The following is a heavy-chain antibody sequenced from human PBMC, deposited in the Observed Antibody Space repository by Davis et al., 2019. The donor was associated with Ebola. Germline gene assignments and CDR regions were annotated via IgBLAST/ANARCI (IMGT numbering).Heavy chain of an antibody. D-gene: IGHD4-17*01. J-gene: IGHJ5*02. V-gene: IGHV4-59*01. CDR1: GGSISSYY. Sequence: SETLSLTCTVSGGSISSYYWSWIRQPPGKGLEWIGYIYYSGSTNYNPSLKSRVTISVDPSKNQFSLKLSSVTAADTAVYYCARENDYGDEGGWFDPWGQGTLVTVSS. CDR3: ARENDYGDEGGWFDP. CDR2: IYYSGST.